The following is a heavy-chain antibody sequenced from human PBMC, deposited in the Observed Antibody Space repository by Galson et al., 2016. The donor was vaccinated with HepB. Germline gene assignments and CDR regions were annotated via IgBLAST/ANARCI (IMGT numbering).Heavy chain of an antibody. V-gene: IGHV4-39*01. CDR3: ARPGYETSGYRAGSVDY. Sequence: LSLTCTVSGGSISSSSYYWGWIRQPPGKGLEWIGRIYYSGSTFYNPSLKSRVTISVDTSKNQFSLKLSSVTAADTAVYYCARPGYETSGYRAGSVDYWGQGTLVTVSS. J-gene: IGHJ4*02. CDR1: GGSISSSSYY. CDR2: IYYSGST. D-gene: IGHD3-22*01.